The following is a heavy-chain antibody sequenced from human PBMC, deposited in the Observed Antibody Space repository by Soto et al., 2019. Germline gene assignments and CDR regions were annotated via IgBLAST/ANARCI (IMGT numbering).Heavy chain of an antibody. CDR1: GFTFSTYA. J-gene: IGHJ5*02. CDR3: AKLYSGKSAHTDTIVP. CDR2: INTSGGST. Sequence: EVQLLESGGDLVQPGGSLRLSCAASGFTFSTYAMSWVRHAPGKGLEWVSTINTSGGSTYYADSVTGRFTISRDPSKNPPYLQMHSLRSEDTAVYYCAKLYSGKSAHTDTIVPRGQGTRVTFSS. D-gene: IGHD1-26*01. V-gene: IGHV3-23*01.